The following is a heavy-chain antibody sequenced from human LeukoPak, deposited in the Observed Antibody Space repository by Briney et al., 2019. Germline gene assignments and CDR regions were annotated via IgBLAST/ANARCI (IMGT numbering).Heavy chain of an antibody. CDR1: GGSFSGYY. D-gene: IGHD3-10*01. CDR3: ARVGVRGIY. CDR2: INHSGST. J-gene: IGHJ4*02. Sequence: SETLSLTCAVYGGSFSGYYWSWIHQPPGKGLEWIGEINHSGSTNYNPSLKSRVTISVDTSKNQFSLKLSSVTAADTAVYYCARVGVRGIYWGQGTLVTVSS. V-gene: IGHV4-34*01.